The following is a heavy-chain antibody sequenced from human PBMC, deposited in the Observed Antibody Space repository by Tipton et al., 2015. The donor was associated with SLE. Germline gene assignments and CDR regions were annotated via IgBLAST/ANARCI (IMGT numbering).Heavy chain of an antibody. J-gene: IGHJ4*02. CDR1: GGSISTDDYS. Sequence: TLSLTCTVSGGSISTDDYSWGWLRQPPGKGLEWIGGLYYGGSTYYNPSLKSRVTISGDTSKKQFSLNLSSVTAADTAVYYCARGGEYDILLFDSWGQGTLVTVSS. CDR2: LYYGGST. CDR3: ARGGEYDILLFDS. V-gene: IGHV4-39*07. D-gene: IGHD3-10*01.